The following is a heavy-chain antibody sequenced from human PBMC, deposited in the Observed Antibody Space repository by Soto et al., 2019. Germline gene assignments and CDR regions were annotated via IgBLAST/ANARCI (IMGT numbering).Heavy chain of an antibody. CDR3: ARAGLTTLELATTY. V-gene: IGHV1-2*02. CDR2: INPNSGVT. CDR1: RYTFTDYY. D-gene: IGHD5-12*01. J-gene: IGHJ4*02. Sequence: QVQLVQSGAEVKKPGASVKVSCKASRYTFTDYYIHWVRQSPGQGLEWMGWINPNSGVTKFPQKFQGRVIMTSDTSIDTVYIELSRMTSDDTAVYYCARAGLTTLELATTYWGQGTLVTVSS.